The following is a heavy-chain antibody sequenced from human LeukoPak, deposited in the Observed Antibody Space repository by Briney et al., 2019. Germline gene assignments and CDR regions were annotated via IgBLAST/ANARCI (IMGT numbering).Heavy chain of an antibody. Sequence: GKSLRLSCAASGLTFSYWMSWVRQAPGKGLEWVANIKQDGSEKYYVDSVKGRFTISRDNAKNSLYLQMNSLRAEDTAVYYCAREEGYYDSSGIYWGQGTLVTVSS. J-gene: IGHJ4*02. V-gene: IGHV3-7*01. CDR3: AREEGYYDSSGIY. CDR2: IKQDGSEK. CDR1: GLTFSYW. D-gene: IGHD3-22*01.